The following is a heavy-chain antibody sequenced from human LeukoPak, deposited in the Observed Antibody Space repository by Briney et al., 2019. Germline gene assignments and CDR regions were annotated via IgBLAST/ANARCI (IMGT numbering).Heavy chain of an antibody. D-gene: IGHD3-22*01. CDR3: AKDRPNYYGSNGHHYRRGGDY. J-gene: IGHJ4*02. Sequence: NPGGSLRLSCAASGFTFSDYYMSWIRQAPGKGLEWVSYISSSGSTIYYADSVKGRFTISRDNAKNSLYLQMNSLRAEDTAVYFCAKDRPNYYGSNGHHYRRGGDYWGQGTLVTVSS. CDR1: GFTFSDYY. CDR2: ISSSGSTI. V-gene: IGHV3-11*01.